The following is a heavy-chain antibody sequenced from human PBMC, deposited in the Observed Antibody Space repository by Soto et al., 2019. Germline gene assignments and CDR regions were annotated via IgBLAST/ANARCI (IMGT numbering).Heavy chain of an antibody. D-gene: IGHD5-18*01. J-gene: IGHJ4*02. V-gene: IGHV4-30-2*01. CDR3: ARADTAMARLDY. CDR2: IYHSGST. Sequence: PSETLSLTCAVSGGSISSGDYSWSWIRQPPGKGLEWIGYIYHSGSTYYDPSLKSRVTISVDRSKNQFSLKLSSVTAADTAVYYCARADTAMARLDYWGQGTLVTVSS. CDR1: GGSISSGDYS.